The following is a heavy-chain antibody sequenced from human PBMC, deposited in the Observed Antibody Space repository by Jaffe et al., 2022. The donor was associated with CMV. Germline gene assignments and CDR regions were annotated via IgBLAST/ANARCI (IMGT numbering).Heavy chain of an antibody. CDR3: TRERWLQSLFDY. CDR2: IRSKAYGGTT. V-gene: IGHV3-49*05. Sequence: EVQLVESGGGLVKPGRSLRLSCTASGFTFGDYAMSWFRQAPGKGLEWVGFIRSKAYGGTTEYAASVKGRFTISRDDSKSIAYLQMNSLKTEDTAVYYCTRERWLQSLFDYWGQGTLVTVSS. D-gene: IGHD5-12*01. J-gene: IGHJ4*02. CDR1: GFTFGDYA.